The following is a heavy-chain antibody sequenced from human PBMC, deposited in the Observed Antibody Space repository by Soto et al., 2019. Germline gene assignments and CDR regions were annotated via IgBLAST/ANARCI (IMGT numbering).Heavy chain of an antibody. CDR2: ISASGYSA. J-gene: IGHJ4*02. Sequence: GGSLRLSYAASGLAFSHYAISWVRQAPGKGLEWVSTISASGYSAYYGGAVKGRFTTSRDDSKSTLYLQMNRLRADDTAVYYCAKGEERWKPFEHWAPGPQVTVSS. V-gene: IGHV3-23*01. CDR1: GLAFSHYA. CDR3: AKGEERWKPFEH. D-gene: IGHD1-1*01.